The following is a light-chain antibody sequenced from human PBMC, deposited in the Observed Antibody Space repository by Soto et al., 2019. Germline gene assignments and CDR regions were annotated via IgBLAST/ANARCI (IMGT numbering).Light chain of an antibody. CDR1: KIGSKS. CDR2: DDS. Sequence: SYELTQPPSVSVAPGQTARITCGGNKIGSKSVHWYQQKPGQAPVLVVYDDSDRPSGIPERFSGSNSGNTATLTISRVEAGDEADYYCQVWDSSSGVFGGGTKVTVL. V-gene: IGLV3-21*02. CDR3: QVWDSSSGV. J-gene: IGLJ3*02.